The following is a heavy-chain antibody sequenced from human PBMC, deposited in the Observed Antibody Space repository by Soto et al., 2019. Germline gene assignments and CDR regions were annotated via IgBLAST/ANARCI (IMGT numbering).Heavy chain of an antibody. CDR1: GGFFSGYY. V-gene: IGHV4-34*01. CDR3: ARSAGYSSGWFQFDY. D-gene: IGHD6-19*01. J-gene: IGHJ4*02. Sequence: SETLSLTCAVYGGFFSGYYWTWIRQPPGAGLEWIGEINPSGTTNYNPSLKSRIPINPDTSKNQFSLQLNSVTPEDTAVYYCARSAGYSSGWFQFDYWGQGTLVTISS. CDR2: INPSGTT.